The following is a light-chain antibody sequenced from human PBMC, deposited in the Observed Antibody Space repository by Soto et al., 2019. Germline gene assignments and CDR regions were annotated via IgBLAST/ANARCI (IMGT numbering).Light chain of an antibody. CDR1: SSDVGGYKY. Sequence: QSALTQPASVSGSPGQSITISCTGTSSDVGGYKYVSWYQQHPGKAPKLMLYEVSNRPSGVSDRFSGSKSGNTASLTISRLQAEDEADYYCSSFRSSSTLYVFGTGTKLTVL. J-gene: IGLJ1*01. CDR2: EVS. V-gene: IGLV2-14*01. CDR3: SSFRSSSTLYV.